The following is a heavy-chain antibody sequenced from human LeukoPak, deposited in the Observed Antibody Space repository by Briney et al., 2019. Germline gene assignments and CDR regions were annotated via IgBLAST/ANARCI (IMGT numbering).Heavy chain of an antibody. CDR2: INTNNGNT. CDR3: ARGPIAAGDY. J-gene: IGHJ4*02. D-gene: IGHD6-13*01. V-gene: IGHV1-3*04. CDR1: GYTFTSYA. Sequence: ASVKVSCKASGYTFTSYAMHWVRQAPGQGLEWMGWINTNNGNTNYAQKFQGRVTMTTETSTTTAYMELRSLRSDDTAVYYCARGPIAAGDYWGQGTLVTVSS.